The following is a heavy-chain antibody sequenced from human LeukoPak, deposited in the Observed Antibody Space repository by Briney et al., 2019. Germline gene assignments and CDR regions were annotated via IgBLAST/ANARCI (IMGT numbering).Heavy chain of an antibody. CDR3: AREPDTTMASFDY. V-gene: IGHV4-34*01. CDR2: INHSGST. J-gene: IGHJ4*02. CDR1: GGSFSGYY. D-gene: IGHD5-18*01. Sequence: SETLSLTCAVYGGSFSGYYWSWIRQPPGKGLEWIGEINHSGSTNYNPSLKSRVTISIDTSKNQFSLKLSSVTAADTAVYYCAREPDTTMASFDYRGQGTLVIVSS.